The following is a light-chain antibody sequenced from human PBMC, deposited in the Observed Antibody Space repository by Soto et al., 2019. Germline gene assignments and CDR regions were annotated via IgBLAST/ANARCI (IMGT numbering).Light chain of an antibody. CDR1: SSDVGGYNY. J-gene: IGLJ2*01. V-gene: IGLV2-14*01. CDR2: DVS. Sequence: QSALTQPASVSGSPGQSITISCTGTSSDVGGYNYVSWYQQHPGKAPKLMIYDVSNRPSEVSNRLSGYKSGNTAALTISGLQAEDEAGYYCCSYTSSSTPVGSGGGTKRTVL. CDR3: CSYTSSSTPVG.